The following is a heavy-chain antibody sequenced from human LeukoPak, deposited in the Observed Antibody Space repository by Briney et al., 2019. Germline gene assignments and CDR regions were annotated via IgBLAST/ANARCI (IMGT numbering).Heavy chain of an antibody. CDR3: AKEENVWGSYPY. D-gene: IGHD3-16*02. J-gene: IGHJ4*02. Sequence: GGSLRLSCAASGFTVRSNYMTWVRQAPGKGLEWVSVLYSGGSTYYADSVKGRFTISRDNSKNTLYLQMNSLRADDTAVYYCAKEENVWGSYPYWGQGTLVTVSS. CDR1: GFTVRSNY. CDR2: LYSGGST. V-gene: IGHV3-53*01.